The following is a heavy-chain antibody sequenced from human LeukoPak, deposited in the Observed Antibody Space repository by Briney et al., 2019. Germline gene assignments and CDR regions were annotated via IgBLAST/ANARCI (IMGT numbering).Heavy chain of an antibody. CDR2: IKRDGSET. CDR3: ARIAGSSTTLRDYYYYMDV. Sequence: GGSLRLSCTVSGLTFSDYWMTWVRQAPGKGLEWVANIKRDGSETYYVDSVKGRFAISRGNARESVFLQMDRLRAEDTAVYYCARIAGSSTTLRDYYYYMDVWGKGTMVTVSS. CDR1: GLTFSDYW. D-gene: IGHD6-6*01. J-gene: IGHJ6*03. V-gene: IGHV3-7*01.